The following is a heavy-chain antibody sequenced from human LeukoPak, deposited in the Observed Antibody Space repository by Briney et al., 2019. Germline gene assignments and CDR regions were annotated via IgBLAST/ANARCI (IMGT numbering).Heavy chain of an antibody. CDR1: GFTFSSYA. J-gene: IGHJ6*02. D-gene: IGHD2-15*01. V-gene: IGHV3-23*01. Sequence: PGGSLRLSCAASGFTFSSYAMSWVRQAPGKGLEWVSSVFGSGGSTYYADSVKGRFTISRDNSKNTLYLQMNTLRAGDTAVYYCAKVSRGYCRGGTCYYFYGLDVWGQGTTVTVSS. CDR2: VFGSGGST. CDR3: AKVSRGYCRGGTCYYFYGLDV.